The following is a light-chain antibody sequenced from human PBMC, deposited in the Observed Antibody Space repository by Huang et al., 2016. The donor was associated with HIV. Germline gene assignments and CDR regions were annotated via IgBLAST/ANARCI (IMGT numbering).Light chain of an antibody. CDR3: QQYGGSPIT. CDR1: QSVSSNY. Sequence: EIVLTQSPGTLSLSPGERATLSCRASQSVSSNYLAWYQQKPGQAPRLLIYGASSWATGIPDRFSGSGSGTDFTLTISRLEPEDFAVYYCQQYGGSPITFGQGTRLEIK. CDR2: GAS. V-gene: IGKV3-20*01. J-gene: IGKJ5*01.